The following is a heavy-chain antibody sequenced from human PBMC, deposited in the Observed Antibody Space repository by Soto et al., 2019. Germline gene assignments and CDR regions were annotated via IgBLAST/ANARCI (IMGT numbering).Heavy chain of an antibody. V-gene: IGHV4-31*03. CDR1: GGSISSGGYY. Sequence: PSETLSLTCTVSGGSISSGGYYWSWIRQHPGKGLEWIGYIYYSGSTYYNPSLKSRVTISVDTSKNQFSLKLSSVTAADTAVYYCARSSSMIVVVDLYYWGQGTLVTVSS. CDR3: ARSSSMIVVVDLYY. CDR2: IYYSGST. D-gene: IGHD3-22*01. J-gene: IGHJ4*02.